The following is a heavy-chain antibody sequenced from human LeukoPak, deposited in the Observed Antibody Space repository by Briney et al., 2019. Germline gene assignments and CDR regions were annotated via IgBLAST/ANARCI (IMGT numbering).Heavy chain of an antibody. D-gene: IGHD3-3*01. CDR1: GGSISGGGYY. CDR3: ARAPLEWRNYYYYYYGMDV. J-gene: IGHJ6*02. V-gene: IGHV4-31*03. Sequence: SETLSLTCTVSGGSISGGGYYWSWIRQHPGKGLEWIGYIYYSGSTYYNPSLKSRVTISVDTSKNQFSLKLSSVTAADTAVYYCARAPLEWRNYYYYYYGMDVWGQGTTVTVSS. CDR2: IYYSGST.